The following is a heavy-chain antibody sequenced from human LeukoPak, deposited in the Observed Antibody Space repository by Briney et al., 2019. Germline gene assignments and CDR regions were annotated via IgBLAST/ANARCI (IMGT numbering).Heavy chain of an antibody. CDR1: GYTFTGYY. V-gene: IGHV1-2*02. Sequence: ASVKVSCKASGYTFTGYYMHWVRQAPGQGLEWMGWINPNSGGTNYAQRFQGRVTMTRDTSISTAYMELSRLRSDDTAVYYCARGASGVYTVTTSWFDPWGQGTLVTLSS. D-gene: IGHD4-17*01. J-gene: IGHJ5*02. CDR3: ARGASGVYTVTTSWFDP. CDR2: INPNSGGT.